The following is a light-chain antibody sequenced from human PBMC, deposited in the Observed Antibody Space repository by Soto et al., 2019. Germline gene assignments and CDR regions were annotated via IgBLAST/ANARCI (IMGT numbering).Light chain of an antibody. CDR3: AAWDDSLHGYV. J-gene: IGLJ1*01. CDR2: SNI. CDR1: SSNIGSNT. Sequence: QSVLTQPPSASGTRGQRVTISCSGSSSNIGSNTVNWYQQLPGTAPKLLIYSNIQRPSGVPDRFSGSKSGTSASLAISGLQSEDEADYYCAAWDDSLHGYVFGAGTNFTVL. V-gene: IGLV1-44*01.